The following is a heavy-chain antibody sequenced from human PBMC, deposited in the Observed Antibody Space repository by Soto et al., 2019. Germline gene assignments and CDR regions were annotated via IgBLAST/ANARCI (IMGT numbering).Heavy chain of an antibody. CDR2: IYHSGST. D-gene: IGHD1-26*01. Sequence: SETLSLTCAVSGGSISSGGYSWSWIRQPPGKGLEWIGYIYHSGSTYYNPSLKSRVTISVDRSKNQFSLKLSSVTAADTAVYYCARAGGAPLSKFDPWGQGTLVTVSS. J-gene: IGHJ5*02. V-gene: IGHV4-30-2*01. CDR1: GGSISSGGYS. CDR3: ARAGGAPLSKFDP.